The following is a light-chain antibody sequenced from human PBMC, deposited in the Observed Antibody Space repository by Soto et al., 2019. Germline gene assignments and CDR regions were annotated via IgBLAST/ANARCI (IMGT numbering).Light chain of an antibody. CDR3: QQLKSFPLS. CDR2: AAS. CDR1: QGISSS. J-gene: IGKJ4*01. Sequence: IQLTQSPSSLSASVGDRVTITCRASQGISSSFAWYQQHQGKAPKLLIYAASTLQSGVPSRFSGSGSGTDFTLTSSSLQPEDFATYYCQQLKSFPLSFGGGTTVEIK. V-gene: IGKV1-9*01.